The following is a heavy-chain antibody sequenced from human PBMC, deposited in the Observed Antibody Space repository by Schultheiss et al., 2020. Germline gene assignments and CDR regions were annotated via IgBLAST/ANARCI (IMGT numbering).Heavy chain of an antibody. CDR3: ARDDYSNYINGMDV. CDR2: ISSSSSTI. J-gene: IGHJ6*02. D-gene: IGHD4-11*01. CDR1: GFTFSSYS. V-gene: IGHV3-48*01. Sequence: GGSLRLSCAASGFTFSSYSMNWVRQAPGKGLEWVSYISSSSSTIYYADSVKGRFTISRDNAKNSLYLQMNSLRAEDTAVYYCARDDYSNYINGMDVWGQGTTVTVSS.